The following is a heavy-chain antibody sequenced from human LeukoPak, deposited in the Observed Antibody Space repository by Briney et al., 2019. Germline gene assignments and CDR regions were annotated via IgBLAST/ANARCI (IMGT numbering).Heavy chain of an antibody. Sequence: GGSLRLSCAASGFTFSSYSMNWVRQAPGQGLEWVSYISSSSTTIYYADSVKGRFTISRDNAKNSLYLQMNSLRDGGTAVYYCAKTIWGHSWGQGTLVTVSS. CDR2: ISSSSTTI. V-gene: IGHV3-48*02. CDR3: AKTIWGHS. D-gene: IGHD7-27*01. J-gene: IGHJ4*02. CDR1: GFTFSSYS.